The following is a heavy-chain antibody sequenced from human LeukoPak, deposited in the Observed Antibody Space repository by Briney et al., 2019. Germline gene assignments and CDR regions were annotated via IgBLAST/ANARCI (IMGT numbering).Heavy chain of an antibody. CDR2: ISSSGSTI. CDR1: GFTFSSYS. CDR3: ASATYYDFWSGYSHPIY. V-gene: IGHV3-48*04. Sequence: GGSLRLSCAASGFTFSSYSMNWVRQAPGKGLEWVSYISSSGSTIYYADSVKGRFTISRDNAKNSLYLQMNSLRAEDTAVYYCASATYYDFWSGYSHPIYWGQGTLVTVSS. D-gene: IGHD3-3*01. J-gene: IGHJ4*02.